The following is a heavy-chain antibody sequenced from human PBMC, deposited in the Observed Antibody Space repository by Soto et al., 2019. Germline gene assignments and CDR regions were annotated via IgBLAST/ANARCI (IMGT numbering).Heavy chain of an antibody. D-gene: IGHD6-19*01. V-gene: IGHV1-18*01. CDR1: GDTFTSYG. CDR3: ARSVEFDVWYSSGWYPDY. J-gene: IGHJ4*02. Sequence: ASVKVSCKASGDTFTSYGISWVRQAPGQGLEWMGWISAYNGNTNYAQKLQGRVTMTTDTSTSTAYMELRSLRSDDTAVYYCARSVEFDVWYSSGWYPDYWGQGTLVTVSS. CDR2: ISAYNGNT.